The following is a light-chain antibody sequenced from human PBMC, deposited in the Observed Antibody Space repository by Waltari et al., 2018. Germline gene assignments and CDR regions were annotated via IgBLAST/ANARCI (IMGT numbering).Light chain of an antibody. CDR3: QSYDTSLGVV. Sequence: QSVLTQPPSVSGAPGQRVTISCTGSWSNIGAGYDVHWYQQLPGNAPTLLVYGVKTRPPGVPDRFFGSKSGTSASLAIPGLQPEDEADYDCQSYDTSLGVVFGGGTKLTVL. V-gene: IGLV1-40*01. CDR1: WSNIGAGYD. J-gene: IGLJ2*01. CDR2: GVK.